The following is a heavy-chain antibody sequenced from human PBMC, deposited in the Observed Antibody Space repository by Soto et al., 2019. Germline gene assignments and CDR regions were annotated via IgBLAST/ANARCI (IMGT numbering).Heavy chain of an antibody. D-gene: IGHD2-21*02. CDR2: IHSTGST. J-gene: IGHJ4*02. V-gene: IGHV4-4*07. Sequence: PSETLSLTCTVSRGSITSYHWHWIRQPAGKGLEWIGRIHSTGSTNYNPSVKSRVTMSIDTSKNQFSLKLNSLPAADTAFYYGAREGVTGIPFDYWGQGTMVTVSS. CDR3: AREGVTGIPFDY. CDR1: RGSITSYH.